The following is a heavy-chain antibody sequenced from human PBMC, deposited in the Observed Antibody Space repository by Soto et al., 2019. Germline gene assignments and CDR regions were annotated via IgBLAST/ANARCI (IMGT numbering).Heavy chain of an antibody. Sequence: SETLSLTCTVSGGSISSYYWSWIRQPPGKGLEWIGYIYYSGSTNYNPSLKSRVTISVNTSKNQFSLKLSSVTAADTAVYYCARRYGGTLDYCGQGTLVTVSS. D-gene: IGHD4-17*01. CDR3: ARRYGGTLDY. CDR1: GGSISSYY. CDR2: IYYSGST. V-gene: IGHV4-59*08. J-gene: IGHJ4*02.